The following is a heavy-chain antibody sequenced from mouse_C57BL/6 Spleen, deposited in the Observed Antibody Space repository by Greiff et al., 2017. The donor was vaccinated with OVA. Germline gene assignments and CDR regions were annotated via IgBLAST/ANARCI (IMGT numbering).Heavy chain of an antibody. CDR2: IRLKSDNYAT. J-gene: IGHJ2*01. CDR3: TSTMVLYYFDY. D-gene: IGHD2-2*01. V-gene: IGHV6-3*01. Sequence: EVHLVESGGGLVQPGGSMKLSCVASGFTFSNYWMNWVRQSPEKGLEWVAQIRLKSDNYATHYAESVKGRFTISRDDSKSSVYLQMNNLRAEDTGIYYCTSTMVLYYFDYWGQGTTLTVSS. CDR1: GFTFSNYW.